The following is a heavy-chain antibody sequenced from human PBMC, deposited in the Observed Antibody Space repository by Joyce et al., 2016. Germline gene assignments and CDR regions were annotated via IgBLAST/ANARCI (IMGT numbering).Heavy chain of an antibody. CDR2: ITNSGAT. Sequence: QVQLQQWGAGLLKTSETLSLTCAVYSGPFSGFFWSWVRQPPGKGLEWIGDITNSGATHYNPSLKSRLTMSVDTSRKEFSLKWSSVTVADTAIYYCARSQWLAPLMYWGQGTPVTVSS. V-gene: IGHV4-34*02. D-gene: IGHD6-19*01. CDR1: SGPFSGFF. CDR3: ARSQWLAPLMY. J-gene: IGHJ4*02.